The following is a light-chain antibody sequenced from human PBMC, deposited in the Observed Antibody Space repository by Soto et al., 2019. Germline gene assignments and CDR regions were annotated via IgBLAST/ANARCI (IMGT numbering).Light chain of an antibody. CDR1: QSLLHSDGYNY. CDR3: MQALQTPT. CDR2: LAS. V-gene: IGKV2-28*01. J-gene: IGKJ4*01. Sequence: EIVMTQSPLSLPVTPGEPVSISCRSSQSLLHSDGYNYLAWYLQKPGHSPQLLIDLASSRASGVPDRFSGSGSGTDFTLKISRVEAEDVGVYYCMQALQTPTFGGGTKVDIK.